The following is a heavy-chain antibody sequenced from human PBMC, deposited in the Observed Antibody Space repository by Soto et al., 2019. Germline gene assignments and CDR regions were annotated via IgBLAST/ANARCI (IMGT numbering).Heavy chain of an antibody. D-gene: IGHD3-16*01. CDR3: ARGSPAFYVPYYFDY. CDR1: GYSFTSYW. Sequence: PGESLKISCKGSGYSFTSYWIGWVRQMPGKGLEWMGIIYPGDSDTRYSPSFQGQVTISADKSISTAYLQWSSLKASDTAMYYCARGSPAFYVPYYFDYWGQGTLVTVSS. V-gene: IGHV5-51*01. CDR2: IYPGDSDT. J-gene: IGHJ4*02.